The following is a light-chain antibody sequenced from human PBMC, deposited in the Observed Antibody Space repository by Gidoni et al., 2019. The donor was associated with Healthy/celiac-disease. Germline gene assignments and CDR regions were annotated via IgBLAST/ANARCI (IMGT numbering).Light chain of an antibody. CDR3: QQYYSYPRT. Sequence: AIRMTQSPSSFSASTGDRVTITCRASQGISSDLGWYQQKPEKAPKLLIYAASTVQSGVPSSFSGSGCGTDFTLTISCLQSEEFATYYCQQYYSYPRTFGPGTKVEIK. CDR2: AAS. CDR1: QGISSD. J-gene: IGKJ3*01. V-gene: IGKV1-8*01.